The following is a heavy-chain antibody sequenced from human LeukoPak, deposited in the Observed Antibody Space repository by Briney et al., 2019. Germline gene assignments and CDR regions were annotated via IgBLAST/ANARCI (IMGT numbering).Heavy chain of an antibody. CDR1: GFAFSDYY. Sequence: GGSLRLSCAASGFAFSDYYMSWIRQAPGRGLEWVGRIKSKTDGGTTEYAAPVKGRVSISRDDSKNTLYLQMNSLRTEDTAVYYCTTYSFEWIRSFDYRGQGTLVTVSS. CDR3: TTYSFEWIRSFDY. J-gene: IGHJ4*02. CDR2: IKSKTDGGTT. V-gene: IGHV3-15*01. D-gene: IGHD5-18*01.